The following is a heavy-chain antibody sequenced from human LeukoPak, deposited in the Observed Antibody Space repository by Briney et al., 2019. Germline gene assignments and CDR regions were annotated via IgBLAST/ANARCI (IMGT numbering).Heavy chain of an antibody. J-gene: IGHJ6*03. CDR2: ISGSGDST. CDR3: AKGARDPHGPAANYYYYYYMDV. D-gene: IGHD5-24*01. Sequence: PGGSLRLSCAASGFTFSNYAMRWVRQAPGKGLEWVSGISGSGDSTYYADSVKGRFTISRDNSKNTLYLQMNSLRAEDTALYYCAKGARDPHGPAANYYYYYYMDVWGKGTTVTISS. CDR1: GFTFSNYA. V-gene: IGHV3-23*01.